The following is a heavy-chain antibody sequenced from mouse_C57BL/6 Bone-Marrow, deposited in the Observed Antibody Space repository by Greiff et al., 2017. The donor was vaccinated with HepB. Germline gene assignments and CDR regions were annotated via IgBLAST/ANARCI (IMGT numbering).Heavy chain of an antibody. Sequence: EVMLVESGGGLVQPGVSLSLSCAASGFTFTDYYMSWVRQPPGKALEWLGFIRNKANGYTTEYSASVKGRFTISRDNSQSILYLQMNALRAEDSATYYCARSLYKDAMDYWGQGTSVTVSS. CDR3: ARSLYKDAMDY. CDR2: IRNKANGYTT. CDR1: GFTFTDYY. J-gene: IGHJ4*01. D-gene: IGHD1-1*01. V-gene: IGHV7-3*01.